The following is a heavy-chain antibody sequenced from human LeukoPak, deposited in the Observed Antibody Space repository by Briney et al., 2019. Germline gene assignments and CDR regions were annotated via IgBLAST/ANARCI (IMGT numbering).Heavy chain of an antibody. CDR3: AKDLVYYYDSSGYEGLNYYGMDV. CDR2: ISGSGGST. CDR1: GFTFSSYA. D-gene: IGHD3-22*01. Sequence: GGSLRLSCAASGFTFSSYAMSWVRQAPGKGLEWVSAISGSGGSTYYADSVKGRFTISRDNSKNTLYLQMNSLRAEDTAVYYCAKDLVYYYDSSGYEGLNYYGMDVWGQGTTVTVSS. V-gene: IGHV3-23*01. J-gene: IGHJ6*02.